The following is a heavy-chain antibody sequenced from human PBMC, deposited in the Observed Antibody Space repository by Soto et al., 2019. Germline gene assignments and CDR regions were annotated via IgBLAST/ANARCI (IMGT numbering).Heavy chain of an antibody. D-gene: IGHD4-17*01. J-gene: IGHJ4*02. CDR3: ARVVSGRDYGDSIAY. CDR2: IKEDGSEI. Sequence: EVQLVESGGGLVQPGGSLRLSCAGSGFTFSRYWLTWVRQAPGKGLEWVANIKEDGSEIYYVDSGKGRLTTSSDNAKNSLYLQMDSLRVEDTAVYYCARVVSGRDYGDSIAYWGQGSLGTVSS. V-gene: IGHV3-7*03. CDR1: GFTFSRYW.